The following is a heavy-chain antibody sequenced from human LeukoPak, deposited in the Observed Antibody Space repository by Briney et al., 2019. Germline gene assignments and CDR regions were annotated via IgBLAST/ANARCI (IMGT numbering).Heavy chain of an antibody. J-gene: IGHJ6*02. Sequence: GGSLRLSCAASGFTFSSYWMHWVRQAPGEGLVWVSRINSDGSSTSYADSVKGRFTISRGSAKNTLYLQMNSLRAEDTAVYYCATAPLIGAALAPYYYYGMDVWGQGTTVTVSS. D-gene: IGHD3-9*01. CDR1: GFTFSSYW. CDR3: ATAPLIGAALAPYYYYGMDV. CDR2: INSDGSST. V-gene: IGHV3-74*01.